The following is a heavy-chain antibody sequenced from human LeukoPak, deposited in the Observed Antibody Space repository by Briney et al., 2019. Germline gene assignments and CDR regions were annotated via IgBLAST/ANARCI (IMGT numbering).Heavy chain of an antibody. J-gene: IGHJ4*02. D-gene: IGHD1-1*01. CDR1: GFSLSTSAVG. V-gene: IGHV2-5*02. Sequence: SGPTLVNPTQTLTLTCTFSGFSLSTSAVGGGWIRQPPGKALESPALIYWDDDKRYSPSLTSRLTITKETSKNQVVLTMTNMDPVDTAAYYCAHLLASTTEYNFGSIDYWGQGTLVTVSS. CDR3: AHLLASTTEYNFGSIDY. CDR2: IYWDDDK.